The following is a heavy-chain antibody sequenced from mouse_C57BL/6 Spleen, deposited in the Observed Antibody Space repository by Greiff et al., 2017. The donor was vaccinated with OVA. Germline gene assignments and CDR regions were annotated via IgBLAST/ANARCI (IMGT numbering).Heavy chain of an antibody. CDR1: GYAFSSSW. Sequence: QVQLKESGPELVKPGASVKISCKASGYAFSSSWMNWVKQRPGKGLEWIGRIYPGDGDTNYNGKFKGKATLTADKSSSTAYMQLSSRTSEDSAVYFCARPYPMDDWGQGTSVTVSS. CDR3: ARPYPMDD. J-gene: IGHJ4*01. V-gene: IGHV1-82*01. CDR2: IYPGDGDT.